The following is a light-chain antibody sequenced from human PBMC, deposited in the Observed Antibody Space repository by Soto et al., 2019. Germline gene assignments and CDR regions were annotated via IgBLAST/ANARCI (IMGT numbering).Light chain of an antibody. Sequence: EIVLTPSPGPLSLSPGDGATLSCRASQSVGNNYLAWYQQKPGQAPRFLMYDASTRATGIPDRFSGSGSGTDFTLTISRLESEDFAVYYCQQYGRTPLTFGGGTKVEIK. J-gene: IGKJ4*01. V-gene: IGKV3-20*01. CDR1: QSVGNNY. CDR2: DAS. CDR3: QQYGRTPLT.